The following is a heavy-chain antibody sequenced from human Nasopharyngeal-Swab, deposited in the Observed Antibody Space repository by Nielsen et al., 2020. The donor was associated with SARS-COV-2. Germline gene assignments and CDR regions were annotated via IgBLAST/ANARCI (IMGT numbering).Heavy chain of an antibody. V-gene: IGHV3-21*01. J-gene: IGHJ6*02. Sequence: GGSLRLSCAASGFTFSSYSMNWVRQAPGKGLEWVSSISSSSSYIYYADSVKGRFTISRDNAKNSLYLQMNSLRAEDTAVYYCARAGRVGDAYTGLDVWGQGTTVTVSS. CDR3: ARAGRVGDAYTGLDV. D-gene: IGHD5-24*01. CDR1: GFTFSSYS. CDR2: ISSSSSYI.